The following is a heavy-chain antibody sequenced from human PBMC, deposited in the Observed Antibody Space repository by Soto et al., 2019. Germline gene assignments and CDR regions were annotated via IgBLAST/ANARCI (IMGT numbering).Heavy chain of an antibody. Sequence: GASVKVSCKAPGYTFTGYYMHCVRQAPGQGLEWMGWISPNSGGTNYAQKFQGWVTMTRDTSISTAYMELSRLRSDDTAVYYCARDLKVVPAGYHYYYYGMAVWGQGTTVTVSS. CDR1: GYTFTGYY. V-gene: IGHV1-2*04. D-gene: IGHD2-2*01. J-gene: IGHJ6*02. CDR2: ISPNSGGT. CDR3: ARDLKVVPAGYHYYYYGMAV.